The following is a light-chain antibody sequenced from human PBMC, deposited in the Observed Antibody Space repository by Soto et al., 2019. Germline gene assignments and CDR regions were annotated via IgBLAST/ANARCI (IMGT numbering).Light chain of an antibody. J-gene: IGKJ1*01. V-gene: IGKV3-20*01. CDR1: QSVSSSY. CDR3: QQYGTSHRT. Sequence: EIVLTQSPGTLSLSPGERATLSCRASQSVSSSYLAWYQHKPGQAPRLLIYGASSRATGIPDRFSGSGSGTDFTLTIHRLEPVAFAVYYCQQYGTSHRTFGQGTKVQIK. CDR2: GAS.